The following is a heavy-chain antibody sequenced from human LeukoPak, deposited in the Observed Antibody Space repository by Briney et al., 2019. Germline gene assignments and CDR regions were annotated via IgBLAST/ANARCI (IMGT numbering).Heavy chain of an antibody. Sequence: GGSLRLSCVASGFTFSSYGMHWVRQAPGKGLEWVANIKQDASQYYVDSVRGRFIISRDNAKNSLSLQMNSLRLEDTAVYYCARGPDFGDRLDYFDYWGQGTLVTVSS. D-gene: IGHD4-17*01. CDR2: IKQDASQ. CDR1: GFTFSSYG. J-gene: IGHJ4*02. V-gene: IGHV3-7*01. CDR3: ARGPDFGDRLDYFDY.